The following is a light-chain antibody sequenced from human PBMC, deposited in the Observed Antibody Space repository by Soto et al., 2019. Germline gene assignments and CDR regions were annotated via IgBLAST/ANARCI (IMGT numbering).Light chain of an antibody. CDR3: QQDGSPIT. CDR2: GAS. J-gene: IGKJ5*01. CDR1: QSVSSSY. V-gene: IGKV3-20*01. Sequence: EIVLTQSPCTLSLSPGERATISCRASQSVSSSYLAWYQQQPGQAPRLLIYGASSRATGIPDRFSGSGSGTYFTLIISRLEPEDFAVYYCQQDGSPITFGQGTRLEIK.